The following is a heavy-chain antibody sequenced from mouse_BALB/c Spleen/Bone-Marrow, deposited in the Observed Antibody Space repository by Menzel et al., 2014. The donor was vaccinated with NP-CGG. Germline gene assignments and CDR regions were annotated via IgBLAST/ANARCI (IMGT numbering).Heavy chain of an antibody. J-gene: IGHJ1*01. CDR2: INPDSSTI. D-gene: IGHD1-2*01. CDR3: ARPGYYGYQDV. CDR1: GFDFSRYW. Sequence: EVQVVESGGGLAQPGGSLKLSCAVSGFDFSRYWMTWVRQAPGKGLEWIGEINPDSSTINYTPSLKDKFIISRDNAKNTLYLQMSKVRSEDTALYYCARPGYYGYQDVWGAGTTVTVSS. V-gene: IGHV4-1*02.